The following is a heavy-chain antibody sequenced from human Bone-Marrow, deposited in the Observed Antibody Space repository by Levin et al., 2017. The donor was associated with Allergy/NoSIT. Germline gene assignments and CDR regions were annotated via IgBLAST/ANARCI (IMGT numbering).Heavy chain of an antibody. J-gene: IGHJ3*02. CDR3: ARSEMADDAFDI. Sequence: MSSETLSLTCNVSGGSVSSGSYYWSWIRLPPGKGLEWIGYIYYSGSTTHNPSLKSRVTISVDTSKNQFSLKINSVTAADTAVYYCARSEMADDAFDIWGQGTMVTVSS. CDR1: GGSVSSGSYY. V-gene: IGHV4-61*01. D-gene: IGHD5-24*01. CDR2: IYYSGST.